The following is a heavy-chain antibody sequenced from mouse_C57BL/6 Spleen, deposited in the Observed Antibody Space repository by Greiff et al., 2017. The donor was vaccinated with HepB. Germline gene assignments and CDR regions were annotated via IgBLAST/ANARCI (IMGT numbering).Heavy chain of an antibody. D-gene: IGHD1-1*01. CDR1: GYTFTSYW. CDR3: ARWNYGSSSYWYFDV. Sequence: QVQLKQPGAELVMPGASVKLSCKASGYTFTSYWMHWVKQRPGQGLEWIGEIDPSDSYTNYNQKFKGKSTLTVDKSSSTAYMQLSSLTSEDSAVYYCARWNYGSSSYWYFDVWGTGTTVTVSS. J-gene: IGHJ1*03. V-gene: IGHV1-69*01. CDR2: IDPSDSYT.